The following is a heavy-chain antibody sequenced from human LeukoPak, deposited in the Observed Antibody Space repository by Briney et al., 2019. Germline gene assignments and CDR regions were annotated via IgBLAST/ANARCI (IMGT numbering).Heavy chain of an antibody. CDR3: SRGGANDL. CDR1: GGSITSDY. V-gene: IGHV4-4*07. CDR2: IFTSGST. Sequence: TPSETLSLTCTVVGGSITSDYWSWTRQPAGKGLEWIGRIFTSGSTAYNPSLKSRVTMSLDTSKNQFFLKLSSVTAADTAAYFCSRGGANDLWGQETLVTVSS. D-gene: IGHD4/OR15-4a*01. J-gene: IGHJ5*02.